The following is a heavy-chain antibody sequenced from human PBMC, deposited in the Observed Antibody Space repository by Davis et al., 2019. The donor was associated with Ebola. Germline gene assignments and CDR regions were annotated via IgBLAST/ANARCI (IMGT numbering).Heavy chain of an antibody. CDR2: ISWSSDSI. J-gene: IGHJ4*02. CDR3: AKGRTIPLALDF. D-gene: IGHD2-2*02. CDR1: GFTFDDYA. V-gene: IGHV3-9*01. Sequence: GGSLRLSCAASGFTFDDYAMHWVRQAPGKGLEWVSGISWSSDSINYADSVKGRFTISRDNAKNSLYLQMNSLRGEDTALYYCAKGRTIPLALDFWGQGTLVTVSS.